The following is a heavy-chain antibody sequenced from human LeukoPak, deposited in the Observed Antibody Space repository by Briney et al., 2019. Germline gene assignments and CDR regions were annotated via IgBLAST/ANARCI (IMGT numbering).Heavy chain of an antibody. V-gene: IGHV3-48*02. Sequence: PGGSLRLSCAASGFTFSSYSMNWVRQAPGKGLEWISYISSGSNAIYYADSVKGRFTISRDNAKNSLYLQMKSLRDEDTAVYYCARGYFFDYWGQGTLVTVSS. CDR2: ISSGSNAI. CDR1: GFTFSSYS. D-gene: IGHD1-14*01. J-gene: IGHJ4*02. CDR3: ARGYFFDY.